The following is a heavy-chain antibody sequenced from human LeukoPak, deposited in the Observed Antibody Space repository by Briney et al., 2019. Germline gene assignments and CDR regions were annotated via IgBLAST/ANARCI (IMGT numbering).Heavy chain of an antibody. CDR3: ARAHDYSNPAAYYYYYMDV. CDR1: GYTFTSYG. V-gene: IGHV1-18*01. J-gene: IGHJ6*03. CDR2: ISAYNGNT. D-gene: IGHD4-11*01. Sequence: ASVKVSCKASGYTFTSYGVSWVRQAPGQGLEWMGWISAYNGNTNYAQKLQGRVTMTTDTSTSTAYMELRSLRSDDTAVYYCARAHDYSNPAAYYYYYMDVWGKGTTVTVSS.